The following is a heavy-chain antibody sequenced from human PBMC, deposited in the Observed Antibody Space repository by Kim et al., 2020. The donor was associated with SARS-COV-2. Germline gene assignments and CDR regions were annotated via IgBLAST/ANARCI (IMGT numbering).Heavy chain of an antibody. CDR3: ARGLGSVAGY. CDR2: ST. J-gene: IGHJ4*02. V-gene: IGHV4-34*01. D-gene: IGHD6-19*01. Sequence: STNYNPSLRSRVTISVDTSKNQFSLKLSSVTAADTAVYYCARGLGSVAGYWGQGTLVTVSS.